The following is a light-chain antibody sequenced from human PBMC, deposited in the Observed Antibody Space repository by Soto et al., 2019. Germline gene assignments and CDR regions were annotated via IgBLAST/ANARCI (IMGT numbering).Light chain of an antibody. Sequence: QSALTQPPSASGSPGQSVTISCTGTSSDVGAYNYVSWYQQHPGKAPKLMIYEVSKRPSGVPDRFSGSKSDNTASLSVSGLQAEDEADYYCSSYAGSNHVVFGGGTKLTVL. CDR2: EVS. J-gene: IGLJ2*01. V-gene: IGLV2-8*01. CDR3: SSYAGSNHVV. CDR1: SSDVGAYNY.